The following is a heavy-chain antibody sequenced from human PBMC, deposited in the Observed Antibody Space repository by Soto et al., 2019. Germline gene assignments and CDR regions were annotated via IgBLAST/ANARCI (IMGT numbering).Heavy chain of an antibody. CDR1: GFTFSSYA. V-gene: IGHV3-23*01. J-gene: IGHJ4*02. Sequence: EVQLLESGGGLVQPGGSLRLSCAASGFTFSSYAMSWVRQAPGKGLEWVSAISGSGGSTYYADSVKGRFTISRDNSKTTLYPQMNSLRAEDTAVYRRLSDVPVPSEYNYGHFDYWGQGTLVTVSS. CDR2: ISGSGGST. CDR3: LSDVPVPSEYNYGHFDY. D-gene: IGHD5-18*01.